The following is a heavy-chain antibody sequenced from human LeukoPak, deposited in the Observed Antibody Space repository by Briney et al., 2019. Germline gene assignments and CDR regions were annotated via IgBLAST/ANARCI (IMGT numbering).Heavy chain of an antibody. J-gene: IGHJ4*02. CDR2: IYYSGST. Sequence: SQTLSLTCTVSGGSISSGSYYWSWIRQPPGKGLEWIGYIYYSGSTNYNPSLKSRVTISVDTSKNQFSLKLSSVTAADTAVYYCARALGWVDYWGQGTLVTVSS. D-gene: IGHD2-15*01. CDR3: ARALGWVDY. V-gene: IGHV4-61*01. CDR1: GGSISSGSYY.